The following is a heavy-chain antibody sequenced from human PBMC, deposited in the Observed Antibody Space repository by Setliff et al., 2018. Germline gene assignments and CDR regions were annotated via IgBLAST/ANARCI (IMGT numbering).Heavy chain of an antibody. CDR3: ARDTSSDYNRRKVFDYFDF. V-gene: IGHV4-61*09. CDR1: DDSISSRHYY. CDR2: IYTSWST. J-gene: IGHJ4*02. D-gene: IGHD3-22*01. Sequence: SETLSLTCTVSDDSISSRHYYWSWIRQPAGKGLEWLGQIYTSWSTNYNPSLKGRATLSIDASKRQFSLKLTSVTAADTAIYYCARDTSSDYNRRKVFDYFDFWGQGAQVTVSS.